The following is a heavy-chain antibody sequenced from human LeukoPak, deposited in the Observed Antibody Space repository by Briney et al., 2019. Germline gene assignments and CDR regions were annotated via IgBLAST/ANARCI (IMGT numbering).Heavy chain of an antibody. CDR1: GRSISSGYY. CDR2: SYHNGGT. Sequence: SETLSLTCTVSGRSISSGYYWGWIRQPPGKGLEWIGSSYHNGGTYYNPSLKSRVTISLDTSKNQFSLKLSSVTAADTAVYYCARLGGSYFYFDYWGQGTLVTVSS. D-gene: IGHD1-26*01. CDR3: ARLGGSYFYFDY. J-gene: IGHJ4*02. V-gene: IGHV4-38-2*02.